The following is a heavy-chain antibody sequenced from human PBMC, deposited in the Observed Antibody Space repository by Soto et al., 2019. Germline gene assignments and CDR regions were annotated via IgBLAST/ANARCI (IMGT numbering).Heavy chain of an antibody. J-gene: IGHJ4*02. V-gene: IGHV3-30-3*01. Sequence: GGSLRLSCAASAFTFGTYNMHWVRQAPGKGLEWLSVITYDESDKYYADSVKGRFTISRDNSKNTLYLQMNSLRAEDTAVYYCARDRPSPYCSSTSCSSYFDYWGQGTLVTGLL. D-gene: IGHD2-2*01. CDR3: ARDRPSPYCSSTSCSSYFDY. CDR1: AFTFGTYN. CDR2: ITYDESDK.